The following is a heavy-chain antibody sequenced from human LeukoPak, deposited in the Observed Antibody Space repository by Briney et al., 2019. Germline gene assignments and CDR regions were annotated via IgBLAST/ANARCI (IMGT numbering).Heavy chain of an antibody. CDR1: GYTFASYW. CDR2: IYPGDSDT. CDR3: ARGHLYDYSTTSYYFDY. J-gene: IGHJ4*02. Sequence: GESLKISCKGSGYTFASYWIGWVRQMPGKGLEWMGIIYPGDSDTRYSPSFQGQVTISADKSISTAYLQWSSLKASDTAMYYCARGHLYDYSTTSYYFDYWGQGTLVTVSS. D-gene: IGHD5-12*01. V-gene: IGHV5-51*01.